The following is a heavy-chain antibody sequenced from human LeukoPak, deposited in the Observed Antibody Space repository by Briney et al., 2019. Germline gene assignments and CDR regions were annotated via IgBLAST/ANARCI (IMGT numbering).Heavy chain of an antibody. CDR3: AKDSADY. J-gene: IGHJ4*02. V-gene: IGHV3-23*01. CDR2: ISGSGST. CDR1: GFAFSSRA. Sequence: GGSLRLSCAASGFAFSSRAMSWVRQAPGKGLEWVSAISGSGSTYYADSVKGRFTISRDNSKNTLYLQMNSLRVEDTAVYYCAKDSADYWGQGTLVTVAS.